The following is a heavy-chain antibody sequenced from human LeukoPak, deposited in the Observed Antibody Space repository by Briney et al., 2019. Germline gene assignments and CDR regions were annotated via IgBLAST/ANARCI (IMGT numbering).Heavy chain of an antibody. D-gene: IGHD3-22*01. CDR2: IYSGGTT. J-gene: IGHJ4*02. CDR1: GFTVGSSY. V-gene: IGHV3-53*01. CDR3: AREDSSGYHYFDY. Sequence: GGSLRLSCAASGFTVGSSYMSCVRQAPGKGLEWISIIYSGGTTYYADSVKGRFTISRDNSKNTLYLQMNSLRAEDTAVYYCAREDSSGYHYFDYWGQGTLVTVSS.